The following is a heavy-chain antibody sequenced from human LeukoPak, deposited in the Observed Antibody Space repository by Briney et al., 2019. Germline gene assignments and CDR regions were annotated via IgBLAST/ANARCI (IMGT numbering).Heavy chain of an antibody. CDR3: SNQYDL. CDR1: GFTFSKYA. D-gene: IGHD4-11*01. Sequence: GGSLRLSCAASGFTFSKYAMTWVRQAPGEGLEWVSTVSVQTRNTYYADSVEGRFTISRDNSQNTVYLQMNSLRVDDTAVYYCSNQYDLWGQGTMVTVSS. J-gene: IGHJ3*01. CDR2: VSVQTRNT. V-gene: IGHV3-23*01.